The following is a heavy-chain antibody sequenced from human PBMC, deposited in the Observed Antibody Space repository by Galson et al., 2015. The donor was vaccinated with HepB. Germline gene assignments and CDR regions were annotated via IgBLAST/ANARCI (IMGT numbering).Heavy chain of an antibody. V-gene: IGHV3-23*01. D-gene: IGHD3-22*01. Sequence: SLRLSCAATGFTFSSYNIHWVRQAPGKGLEWVSAISGSGGSTYYADSVKGRFTISRDNSKNTLYLQMNSLRAEDTAVYYCAKVAGVVVVTWYFDYWGQGTLVTVSS. CDR2: ISGSGGST. J-gene: IGHJ4*02. CDR1: GFTFSSYN. CDR3: AKVAGVVVVTWYFDY.